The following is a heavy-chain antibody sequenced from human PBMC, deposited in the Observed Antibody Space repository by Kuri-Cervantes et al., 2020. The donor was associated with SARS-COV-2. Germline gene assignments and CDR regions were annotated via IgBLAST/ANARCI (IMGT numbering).Heavy chain of an antibody. Sequence: GGSLRLSCAASGFTFSSYAMHWVRQAPGKGLEWVAVISYDGSNKYYADSVKGRFTISRDNSKNTLYLQMNSLRAEDTAVYYCARASDPYGDYDWFDPWGQGTLVTVSS. CDR1: GFTFSSYA. V-gene: IGHV3-30-3*01. J-gene: IGHJ5*02. CDR3: ARASDPYGDYDWFDP. CDR2: ISYDGSNK. D-gene: IGHD4-17*01.